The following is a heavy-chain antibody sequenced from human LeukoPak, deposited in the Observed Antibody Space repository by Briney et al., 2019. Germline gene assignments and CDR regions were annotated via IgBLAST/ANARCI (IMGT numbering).Heavy chain of an antibody. CDR2: IYYSGST. D-gene: IGHD3-3*01. Sequence: SETLSLTCTVSGGSISSYYWSWIRQPPGRGLEWIGYIYYSGSTNYNPSLKSRVTISVDTSKNQFSLKLSSVTAADTAVYYRARSGYYDFWSYHWFDPWGQGTLVTVSS. J-gene: IGHJ5*02. CDR3: ARSGYYDFWSYHWFDP. V-gene: IGHV4-59*01. CDR1: GGSISSYY.